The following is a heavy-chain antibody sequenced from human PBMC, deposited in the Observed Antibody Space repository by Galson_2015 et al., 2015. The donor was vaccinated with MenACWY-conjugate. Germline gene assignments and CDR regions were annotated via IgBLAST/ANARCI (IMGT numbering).Heavy chain of an antibody. J-gene: IGHJ4*02. CDR1: GYSFTSYW. Sequence: QSGAEVKEPGESLRISCKGSGYSFTSYWISWVRQMPGKGLEWMGKADPTNSYTNYSPSFQGHVTISADKSISTAYLQWSSLKASDTAMCYCARARGYSSLSTFDHWGQGTLVTVSS. CDR2: ADPTNSYT. CDR3: ARARGYSSLSTFDH. V-gene: IGHV5-10-1*01. D-gene: IGHD5-18*01.